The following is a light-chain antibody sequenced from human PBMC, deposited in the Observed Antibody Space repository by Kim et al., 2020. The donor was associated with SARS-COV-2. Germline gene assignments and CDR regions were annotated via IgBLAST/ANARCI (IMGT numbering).Light chain of an antibody. CDR1: SLKTSY. CDR2: GKD. V-gene: IGLV3-19*01. CDR3: SSRDTSNSHVV. J-gene: IGLJ2*01. Sequence: SSELTQDPAVSVALGQTVKITCQGDSLKTSYATWYQQKPGQAPVLVLYGKDNRPSRIPDRFSGSSSSNTGSLTITGAQAEDEADYYCSSRDTSNSHVVFG.